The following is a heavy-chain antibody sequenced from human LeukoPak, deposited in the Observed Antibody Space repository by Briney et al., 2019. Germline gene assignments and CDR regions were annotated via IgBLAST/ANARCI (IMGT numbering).Heavy chain of an antibody. CDR3: ARVCSSTSCYGSDY. CDR2: IIPILGIA. V-gene: IGHV1-69*04. Sequence: SVKVSCKASGGTFSSYAISWVRQAPGQGLEWMGRIIPILGIANYAQKFQGRVTITADKSTSTAYRELSSLRSEDTAVYFCARVCSSTSCYGSDYWGQGTLVTVSS. D-gene: IGHD2-2*01. CDR1: GGTFSSYA. J-gene: IGHJ4*02.